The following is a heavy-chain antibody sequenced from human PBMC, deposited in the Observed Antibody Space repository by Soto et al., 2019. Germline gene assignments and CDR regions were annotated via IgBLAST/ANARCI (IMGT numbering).Heavy chain of an antibody. J-gene: IGHJ6*02. CDR1: GYSFTSYW. V-gene: IGHV5-51*01. D-gene: IGHD6-13*01. Sequence: GESLKISCKGSGYSFTSYWIGWVRQMPGKGLEWTGIIYAGDSDTRYSPSFQGQVTISADKSISTAYLQWSSLKASDTAMYYCARHRIAAAGVYYYYYDMDVWGQGTTVTVS. CDR2: IYAGDSDT. CDR3: ARHRIAAAGVYYYYYDMDV.